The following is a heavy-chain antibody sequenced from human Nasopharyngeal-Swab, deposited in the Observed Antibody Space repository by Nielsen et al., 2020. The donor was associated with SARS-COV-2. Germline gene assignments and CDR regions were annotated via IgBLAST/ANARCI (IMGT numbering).Heavy chain of an antibody. CDR2: ISSSSSYI. D-gene: IGHD1-26*01. CDR3: ARVRGGSYQAAFDI. Sequence: LSLTCAASGFTFSSYSMNWVRQAPGKGLEWVSSISSSSSYIYYADSVKGRFTISRDNSKNTLYLQMNSLRAEDTAVYYCARVRGGSYQAAFDIWGQGTMVTVSS. CDR1: GFTFSSYS. V-gene: IGHV3-21*01. J-gene: IGHJ3*02.